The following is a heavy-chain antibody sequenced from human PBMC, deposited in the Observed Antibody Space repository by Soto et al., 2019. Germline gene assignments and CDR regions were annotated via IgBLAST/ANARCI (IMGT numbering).Heavy chain of an antibody. D-gene: IGHD3-10*01. Sequence: SETLSLTCTVSGGSISSGGYYWSWIRQHPGKGLEWIGYIYYSGSTYYNPSLKSRVTISADTSKNQFSLKLGSVTAADTAVYYCARETVIIANFFDYWGQGTLVTVSS. V-gene: IGHV4-31*03. J-gene: IGHJ4*02. CDR1: GGSISSGGYY. CDR3: ARETVIIANFFDY. CDR2: IYYSGST.